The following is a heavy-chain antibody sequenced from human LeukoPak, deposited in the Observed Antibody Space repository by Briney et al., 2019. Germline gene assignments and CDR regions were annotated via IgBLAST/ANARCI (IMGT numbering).Heavy chain of an antibody. Sequence: PGRSLRLSCAASGFTFSSYGMHWVRQAPGKGLEWVAVIWYDGSNKYYADSVKGRFTISRDNSKNTLYLQMNSLRAEDTAVYYCARDGTPMIVVVTEIEYWGQGTLVTVSS. J-gene: IGHJ4*02. D-gene: IGHD3-22*01. CDR3: ARDGTPMIVVVTEIEY. CDR1: GFTFSSYG. V-gene: IGHV3-33*01. CDR2: IWYDGSNK.